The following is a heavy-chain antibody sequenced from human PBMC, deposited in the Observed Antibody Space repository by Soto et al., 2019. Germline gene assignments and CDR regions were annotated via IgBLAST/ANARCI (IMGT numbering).Heavy chain of an antibody. CDR3: ATLASGWQYYSFDF. CDR2: INHRGST. CDR1: GGSFSPYF. V-gene: IGHV4-34*01. J-gene: IGHJ2*01. D-gene: IGHD6-19*01. Sequence: QVQLQQWGAGLLKPSETLSLTCAVYGGSFSPYFWSWIRQPPGKGLEWIGEINHRGSTNYNPALTRRATLSADTTRNQVSLKLTSVTAADAPVYYRATLASGWQYYSFDFWGRGTPVTVSS.